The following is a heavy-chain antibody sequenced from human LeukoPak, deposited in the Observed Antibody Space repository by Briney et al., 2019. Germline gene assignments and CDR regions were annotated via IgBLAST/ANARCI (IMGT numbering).Heavy chain of an antibody. CDR1: GFTVSSNY. CDR2: IYSGGST. Sequence: GGSLRLSCAASGFTVSSNYMSWVRQAPGKGLEWVSVIYSGGSTYYADSVKGRFTISRDNSKNTLYLQMNSLRAEDTAVYYCARESRDGYIRQNDYWGQGTLATVSS. D-gene: IGHD5-24*01. CDR3: ARESRDGYIRQNDY. J-gene: IGHJ4*02. V-gene: IGHV3-66*01.